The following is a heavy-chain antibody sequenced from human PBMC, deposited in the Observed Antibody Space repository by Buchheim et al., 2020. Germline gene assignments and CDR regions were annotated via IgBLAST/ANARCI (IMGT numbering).Heavy chain of an antibody. CDR3: ARNHGDGFFYYGMDV. V-gene: IGHV3-30-3*01. CDR1: GFTFSSYA. CDR2: ISYDGSNK. J-gene: IGHJ6*02. Sequence: VRLVESGGGVVRPGRSLRLSCAASGFTFSSYAMHWVRQAPGKGLEWVAVISYDGSNKYYADSVKGRFTISRDNSKNTLYLQMNSLRAEDTAVYYCARNHGDGFFYYGMDVWGQGTT. D-gene: IGHD4-17*01.